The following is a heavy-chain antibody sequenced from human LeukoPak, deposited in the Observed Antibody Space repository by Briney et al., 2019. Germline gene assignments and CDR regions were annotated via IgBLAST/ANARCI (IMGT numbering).Heavy chain of an antibody. CDR3: ARDSSGWYSSYYYYGMDV. CDR2: IMQDGSEK. CDR1: GFTFSSYW. Sequence: GGSLRLSCAASGFTFSSYWMSWVRQAPGKGLEWVANIMQDGSEKYYVDSVKGRFTISRDNAKNSLYLQMNSLRAEDTAVYYCARDSSGWYSSYYYYGMDVWGQGTTVTVSS. D-gene: IGHD6-19*01. J-gene: IGHJ6*02. V-gene: IGHV3-7*01.